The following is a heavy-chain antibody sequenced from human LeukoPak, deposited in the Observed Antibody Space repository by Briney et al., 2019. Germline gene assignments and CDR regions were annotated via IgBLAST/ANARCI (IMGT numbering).Heavy chain of an antibody. Sequence: SETLSLTCTVSGGSISSSSYYWGWIRQPPGKGPEWIGGIYYSGSTYYNPSLKSRVTISVDTSKNQFSLKMSSVTAADTAVYYCARFAAGWNEYYFDYWGQGTLVTVSS. D-gene: IGHD1-1*01. V-gene: IGHV4-39*01. CDR2: IYYSGST. CDR1: GGSISSSSYY. J-gene: IGHJ4*02. CDR3: ARFAAGWNEYYFDY.